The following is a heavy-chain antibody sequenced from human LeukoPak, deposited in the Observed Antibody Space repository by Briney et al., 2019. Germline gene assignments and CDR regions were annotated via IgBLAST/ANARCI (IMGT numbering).Heavy chain of an antibody. J-gene: IGHJ4*02. CDR1: GFTFSNFW. D-gene: IGHD4-23*01. V-gene: IGHV3-7*01. CDR3: ARGRWNFDY. CDR2: IKQDETEK. Sequence: GGSLRLSCTASGFTFSNFWMGWVRQAPGKGLEWVANIKQDETEKFYLGSVKGRFTISRDNAKNSLYLQMNSLRAEDTAVYYCARGRWNFDYWGQGTLVTVSS.